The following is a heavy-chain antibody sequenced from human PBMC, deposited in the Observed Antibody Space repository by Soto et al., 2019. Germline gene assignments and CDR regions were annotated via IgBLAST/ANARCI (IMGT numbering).Heavy chain of an antibody. CDR3: TKAVVAVSNWFDS. V-gene: IGHV1-2*02. D-gene: IGHD2-15*01. J-gene: IGHJ5*01. CDR2: INPNSGGT. Sequence: ASVKVSCKASGYTFTDFYMHWVRQAPGQGLEWMGWINPNSGGTKYAQKLQGRVTMTRDTSISTAYMELSSLTSDDTAVYYCTKAVVAVSNWFDSWGQGTLVTVSS. CDR1: GYTFTDFY.